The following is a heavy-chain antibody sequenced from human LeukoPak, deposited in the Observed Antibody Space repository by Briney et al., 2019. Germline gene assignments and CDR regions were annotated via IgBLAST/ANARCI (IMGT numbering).Heavy chain of an antibody. CDR2: ISYDGSNK. J-gene: IGHJ4*02. CDR1: GFTFSSYG. CDR3: ARADLSDPYYFDY. Sequence: GGSLRLSCAASGFTFSSYGMHWVRQAPGKGLEWVAVISYDGSNKYYADSVKGRFTISRENAKNSLYLQMNSLRAGDTAVYYCARADLSDPYYFDYWGQGTLVTVSS. V-gene: IGHV3-30*03. D-gene: IGHD3-16*02.